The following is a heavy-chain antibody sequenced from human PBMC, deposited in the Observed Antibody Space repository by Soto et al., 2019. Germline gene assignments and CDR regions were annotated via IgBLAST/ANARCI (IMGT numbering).Heavy chain of an antibody. CDR2: TYYRSKWYY. J-gene: IGHJ4*01. Sequence: SQTLSLTCVITGVSVSSNSAGWSWVRQSPSRGLEWLGRTYYRSKWYYEYAVSVRGRITINPDTSKNQSSLQLNSVTPEDTAVYFCARGEQYSGRIFDYWGQGTLVTVSS. V-gene: IGHV6-1*01. D-gene: IGHD1-26*01. CDR3: ARGEQYSGRIFDY. CDR1: GVSVSSNSAG.